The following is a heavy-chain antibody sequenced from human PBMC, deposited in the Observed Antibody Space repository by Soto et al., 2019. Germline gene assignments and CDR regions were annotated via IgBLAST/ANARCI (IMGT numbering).Heavy chain of an antibody. D-gene: IGHD3-10*01. J-gene: IGHJ5*02. V-gene: IGHV1-18*01. CDR3: ARSTYYYGSGLNWFDP. Sequence: ASVQVSCKASGYTFTSYGIIWVRQAPGQGLEWMGWISAYNGNTNYAQKLQGRVTMTTDTSTSTAYMELRSLRSDDTAVYYCARSTYYYGSGLNWFDPWGQGTLVTVSS. CDR1: GYTFTSYG. CDR2: ISAYNGNT.